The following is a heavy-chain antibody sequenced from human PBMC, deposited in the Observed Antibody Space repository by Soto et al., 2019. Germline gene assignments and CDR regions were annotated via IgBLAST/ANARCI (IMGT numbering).Heavy chain of an antibody. Sequence: SQTLSLTCSISGERVSSYSAAWNWNRQSPSRGLEWLGMTYYRSTWFNDCALSLKGRMTIRADTSQNHSSLTLTSVTPGDTAVYYYVRGVKSEIRRGMYRNHYYSLDVWGQGTTVTVSS. V-gene: IGHV6-1*01. CDR3: VRGVKSEIRRGMYRNHYYSLDV. CDR2: TYYRSTWFN. J-gene: IGHJ6*01. CDR1: GERVSSYSAA. D-gene: IGHD6-13*01.